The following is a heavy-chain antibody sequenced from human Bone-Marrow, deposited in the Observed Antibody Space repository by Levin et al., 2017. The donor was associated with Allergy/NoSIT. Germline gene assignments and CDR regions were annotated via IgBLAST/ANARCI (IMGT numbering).Heavy chain of an antibody. V-gene: IGHV4-34*01. Sequence: SETLSLTCGVSGGSFRGYFWGWIRQPPGKGLEWIGEINDSGSTNYNPSLKTRVTLSLDTSNNQFSLNLKSVTAADSALYYCASYYDRSGFHLWGQGTLVAVSS. CDR3: ASYYDRSGFHL. CDR1: GGSFRGYF. D-gene: IGHD3-22*01. J-gene: IGHJ5*02. CDR2: INDSGST.